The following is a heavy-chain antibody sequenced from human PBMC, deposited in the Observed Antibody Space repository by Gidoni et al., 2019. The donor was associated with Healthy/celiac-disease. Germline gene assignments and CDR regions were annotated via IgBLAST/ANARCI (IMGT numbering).Heavy chain of an antibody. J-gene: IGHJ3*02. D-gene: IGHD6-13*01. V-gene: IGHV4-61*01. CDR1: VGSVSRGSSY. CDR3: ARVGAQIAAAGGPFDI. CDR2: IYYSGST. Sequence: QVQLQESGPGLVKPSQTLSLTCTVSVGSVSRGSSYWSWIRQPPGKGLEWIGYIYYSGSTNYNPSLKSRVTISVDTSKNQFSLKLSSVTAADTAVYYCARVGAQIAAAGGPFDIWGQGTMVTVSS.